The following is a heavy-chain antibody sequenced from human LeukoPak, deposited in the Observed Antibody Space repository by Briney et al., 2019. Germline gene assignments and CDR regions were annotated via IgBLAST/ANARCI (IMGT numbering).Heavy chain of an antibody. CDR1: GGTFSSYA. CDR3: ARASARLRFLEWFFDY. CDR2: IIPILGIA. Sequence: ASVKVSCKASGGTFSSYAISWVRQAPGQGLEWMGRIIPILGIANYAQKFQGRVTITADKSTSTAYMELSSLRSEDTAVYYCARASARLRFLEWFFDYWGQGTLVTVSS. D-gene: IGHD3-3*01. J-gene: IGHJ4*02. V-gene: IGHV1-69*04.